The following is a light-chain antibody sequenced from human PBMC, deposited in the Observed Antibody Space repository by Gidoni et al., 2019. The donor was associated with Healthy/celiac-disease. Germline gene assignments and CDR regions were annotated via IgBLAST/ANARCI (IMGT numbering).Light chain of an antibody. CDR3: QQYDNLPSIT. Sequence: DIQMTQSPSSLSASVGDRVTITCQASQDISHYLNWYQQKPGKAPKLLIYDASNLETGVPSRFSGSGSGTDFTFTISSLQPEDIATYYCQQYDNLPSITFXXXTRLEIK. CDR1: QDISHY. V-gene: IGKV1-33*01. J-gene: IGKJ5*01. CDR2: DAS.